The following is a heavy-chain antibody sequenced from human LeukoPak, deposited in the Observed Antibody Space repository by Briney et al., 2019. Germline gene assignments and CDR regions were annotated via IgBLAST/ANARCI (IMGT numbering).Heavy chain of an antibody. CDR3: ARDLGPLDSSGYYSPFDY. CDR2: INPNSGGT. V-gene: IGHV1-2*02. CDR1: GYTFTGYY. Sequence: ASVKVSCKASGYTFTGYYMHWVRQAPGQGLECRGWINPNSGGTNYAQKFQGRVTMTRDTSISTAYMELSRLRSDDTAVYYCARDLGPLDSSGYYSPFDYWGQGTLVTVSS. D-gene: IGHD3-22*01. J-gene: IGHJ4*02.